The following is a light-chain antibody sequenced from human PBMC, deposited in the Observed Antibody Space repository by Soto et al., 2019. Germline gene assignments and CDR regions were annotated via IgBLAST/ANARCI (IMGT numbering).Light chain of an antibody. CDR1: SSDVGSYNL. CDR2: EGS. V-gene: IGLV2-23*01. J-gene: IGLJ1*01. Sequence: QSALTQPASVSGSPGPSITITISCTGSSSDVGSYNLVSWYQKNPGKAPKLMIYEGSKRPSGVSNRFSGSKSGNTAYLTISGLQAVYEADYYCGSYAGSYVFGTGTK. CDR3: GSYAGSYV.